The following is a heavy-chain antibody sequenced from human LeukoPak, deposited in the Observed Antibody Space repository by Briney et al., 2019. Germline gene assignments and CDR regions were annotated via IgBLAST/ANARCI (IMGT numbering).Heavy chain of an antibody. J-gene: IGHJ6*03. V-gene: IGHV4-34*01. D-gene: IGHD1-26*01. CDR1: GGSLSGYY. CDR2: INHSGST. CDR3: ARQVGATRYYYYYMDV. Sequence: SETLSLTCAVYGGSLSGYYCSWIRQPPGKGLEWIGEINHSGSTNYNPSLKSRVTISVDTSKNQFSLKLSSVTAADTAVYYCARQVGATRYYYYYMDVWGKGTTVTISS.